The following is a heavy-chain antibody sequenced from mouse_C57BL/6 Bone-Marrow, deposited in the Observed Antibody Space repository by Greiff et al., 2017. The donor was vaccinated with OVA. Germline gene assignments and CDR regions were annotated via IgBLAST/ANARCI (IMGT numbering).Heavy chain of an antibody. J-gene: IGHJ3*01. CDR1: GYTFTSYT. CDR3: ARWGLPSWFAY. D-gene: IGHD2-2*01. Sequence: VKLVESGAELARPGASVKMSCKASGYTFTSYTMHWVKQRPGQGLEWIGYINPSSGYTKYNQKFKDKATLTADKSSSTAYMQLSRLTSEDSAVYYSARWGLPSWFAYWGQGTLVTVSA. V-gene: IGHV1-4*01. CDR2: INPSSGYT.